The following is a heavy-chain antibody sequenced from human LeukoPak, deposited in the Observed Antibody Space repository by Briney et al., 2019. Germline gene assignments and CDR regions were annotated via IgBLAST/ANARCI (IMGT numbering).Heavy chain of an antibody. CDR3: ASSDYDFWSGYSWALGY. CDR1: GGTFSSYA. D-gene: IGHD3-3*01. J-gene: IGHJ4*02. CDR2: IIPIFGTA. Sequence: SSVKVSCKASGGTFSSYAISWVRQAPGQGLEWMGGIIPIFGTANYAQKFQGRVTITTDESTSTAYMELSSLRSEDTAVYYCASSDYDFWSGYSWALGYWGQGTLVTVSS. V-gene: IGHV1-69*05.